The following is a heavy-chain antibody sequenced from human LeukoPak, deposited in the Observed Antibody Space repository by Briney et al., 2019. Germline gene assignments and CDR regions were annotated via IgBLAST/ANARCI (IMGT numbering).Heavy chain of an antibody. J-gene: IGHJ6*03. Sequence: SETLSLTCTVSGGSISSYYWSWIRQPPGKGQEWIGYIYTSGSTNYNPSLKSRVTISVDTSKNQFSLKLSSVTAADTAVYYCARHGITIFGVVKSPYYYYYYMDVWGKGTTVTVSS. CDR2: IYTSGST. D-gene: IGHD3-3*01. CDR3: ARHGITIFGVVKSPYYYYYYMDV. V-gene: IGHV4-4*09. CDR1: GGSISSYY.